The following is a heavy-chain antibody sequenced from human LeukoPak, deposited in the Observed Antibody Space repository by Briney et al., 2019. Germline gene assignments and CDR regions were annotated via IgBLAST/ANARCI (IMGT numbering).Heavy chain of an antibody. V-gene: IGHV3-23*01. CDR1: GFTFSSYG. D-gene: IGHD4-17*01. J-gene: IGHJ4*02. CDR3: AREGGYGDFDY. Sequence: GGSLRLSCAASGFTFSSYGMSWVRQAPGKGLEWVSSISTSSASTYYADSVKGRFTVSRNNSENTLYLQMNNLRAEDTAVYYCAREGGYGDFDYWGQGTLVTVSS. CDR2: ISTSSAST.